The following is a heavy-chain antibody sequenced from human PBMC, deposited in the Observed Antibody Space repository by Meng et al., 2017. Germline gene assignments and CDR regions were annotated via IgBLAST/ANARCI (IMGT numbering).Heavy chain of an antibody. V-gene: IGHV2-5*02. CDR1: GFSLSTSGVG. J-gene: IGHJ4*01. Sequence: QITLKESGPTLVKPTQTLTLTCTFSGFSLSTSGVGVGWIRPHPGKALEWLALIYWDNDKRYSPSLKSRLTLTKDTSKNQVFLTMTNMDPVDPATYFCAHGVDINLDYCVLGTLVTVSS. D-gene: IGHD5-12*01. CDR3: AHGVDINLDY. CDR2: IYWDNDK.